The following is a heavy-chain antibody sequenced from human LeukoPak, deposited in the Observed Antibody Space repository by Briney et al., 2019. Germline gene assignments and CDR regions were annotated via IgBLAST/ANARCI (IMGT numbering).Heavy chain of an antibody. Sequence: ASVKVSCKVSGYTLTELSMHWVRQAPGKGLEWMGGFDPEDGETIYAQKFQGRVTMTEDTSTDTAYMELSSQRSEDTAVYYCATVEYYDSSGQFDYWGQGTLVTVSS. CDR2: FDPEDGET. J-gene: IGHJ4*02. D-gene: IGHD3-22*01. V-gene: IGHV1-24*01. CDR1: GYTLTELS. CDR3: ATVEYYDSSGQFDY.